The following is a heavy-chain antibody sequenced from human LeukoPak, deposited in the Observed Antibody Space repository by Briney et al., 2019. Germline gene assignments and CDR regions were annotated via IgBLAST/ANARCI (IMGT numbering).Heavy chain of an antibody. D-gene: IGHD6-13*01. J-gene: IGHJ5*02. V-gene: IGHV5-51*01. CDR3: ARHWWQQPGWFDP. CDR1: GYSFTSYW. Sequence: HGESLKISCKGSGYSFTSYWIGWVRQMPGKGLEWMGIIYPGDSDTRYSPSFQGQVTISADKSISTAYLQWSSLKASDTGMYYCARHWWQQPGWFDPWGQGTLVTVSS. CDR2: IYPGDSDT.